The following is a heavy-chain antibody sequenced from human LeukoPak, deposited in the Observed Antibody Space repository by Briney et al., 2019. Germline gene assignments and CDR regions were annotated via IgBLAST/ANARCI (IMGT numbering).Heavy chain of an antibody. Sequence: PGGSLRVSCAASGFTLSNYAMTWVRQAPGKGVEWVSGVNSDGGSTYYADSVRGRFTLSTDNSKNTLYLQMNSLRAEDTAVYYCAKGISNPDYWGQGTLVTVSS. D-gene: IGHD4-11*01. V-gene: IGHV3-23*01. CDR3: AKGISNPDY. J-gene: IGHJ4*02. CDR2: VNSDGGST. CDR1: GFTLSNYA.